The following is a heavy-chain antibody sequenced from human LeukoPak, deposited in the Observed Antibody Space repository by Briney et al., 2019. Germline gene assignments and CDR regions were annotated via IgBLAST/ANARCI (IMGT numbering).Heavy chain of an antibody. J-gene: IGHJ4*02. CDR1: GGSISSSSYY. V-gene: IGHV4-39*01. CDR3: AGRRATSRYTWAPTDY. Sequence: ETLSLTCTVSGGSISSSSYYWGWIRQPPGKGLEWIGSIYYSGSTYYNPSLKSRVTISVDTSKNQFSLKLSSVTAADTAVYYCAGRRATSRYTWAPTDYWGQGTLVTVSS. D-gene: IGHD6-13*01. CDR2: IYYSGST.